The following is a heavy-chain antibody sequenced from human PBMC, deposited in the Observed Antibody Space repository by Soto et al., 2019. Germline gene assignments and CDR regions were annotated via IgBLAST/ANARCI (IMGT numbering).Heavy chain of an antibody. V-gene: IGHV1-69*13. CDR3: ASAAALDCTNGVCYTLDY. Sequence: SVKVSCKASGVTFSSYAISWVRQAPGQGLEWMGGIIPIFGTANYAQKFQGRVTITADESTSTAYMELSSLRSEDTAVYYCASAAALDCTNGVCYTLDYWGQGTLVTVSS. CDR1: GVTFSSYA. J-gene: IGHJ4*02. D-gene: IGHD2-8*01. CDR2: IIPIFGTA.